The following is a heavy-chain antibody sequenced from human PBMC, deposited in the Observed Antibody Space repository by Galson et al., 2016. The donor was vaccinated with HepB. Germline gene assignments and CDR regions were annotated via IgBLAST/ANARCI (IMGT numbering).Heavy chain of an antibody. V-gene: IGHV3-21*01. D-gene: IGHD1-1*01. CDR1: EFTFSSYS. Sequence: SLRLSCAVSEFTFSSYSMSWVRQAPGKGLEWVSFVSIGSTHIYYADSVKGRFTVSRDNSKNTLYLQMNSLRAEDTAVYYCVRYNWRDNCFDPWGQGTLVTVSS. CDR2: VSIGSTHI. CDR3: VRYNWRDNCFDP. J-gene: IGHJ5*02.